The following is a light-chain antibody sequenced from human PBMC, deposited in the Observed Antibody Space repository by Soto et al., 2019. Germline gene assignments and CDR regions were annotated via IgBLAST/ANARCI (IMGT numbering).Light chain of an antibody. Sequence: EIVLTQSPGTLSLSPGERATLSCRASQNVISYLAWYQQKPDQAPRLLIYDASNRATGIPARFSGSGSGTDFTLTISSLEPEDFAVYYCQQRFTWPLTFGGGTKVEIK. CDR3: QQRFTWPLT. CDR1: QNVISY. CDR2: DAS. J-gene: IGKJ4*01. V-gene: IGKV3-11*01.